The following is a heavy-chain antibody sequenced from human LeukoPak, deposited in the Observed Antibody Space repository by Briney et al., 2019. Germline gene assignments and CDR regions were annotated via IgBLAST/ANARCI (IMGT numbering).Heavy chain of an antibody. Sequence: GGSLRLSCAASGFTFSSYTMTWVRQAPGKGLEWVSAVSGSGGNTYYADSVKGRFTISRDNSKNTLYLQMSSLRAEDTAVYYCARVLRYCSGGNCYSGGLGYMDVWGKGTTVTISS. J-gene: IGHJ6*03. V-gene: IGHV3-23*01. CDR1: GFTFSSYT. D-gene: IGHD2-15*01. CDR3: ARVLRYCSGGNCYSGGLGYMDV. CDR2: VSGSGGNT.